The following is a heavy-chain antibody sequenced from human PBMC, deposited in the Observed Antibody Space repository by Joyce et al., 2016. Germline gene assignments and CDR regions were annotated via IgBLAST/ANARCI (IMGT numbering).Heavy chain of an antibody. CDR2: ISVYNGKT. CDR3: ARSDIVTTPFDY. V-gene: IGHV1-18*04. CDR1: GYTFITYG. Sequence: QVQLVQSGPEVKKSGAPVKVVCKASGYTFITYGINWVRQAPGQGLEWMGWISVYNGKTDYAQNLQGRVTMTTETSTSTAYMELRSLTSDDTAVYYCARSDIVTTPFDYWGQGTLVTVSS. D-gene: IGHD5-12*01. J-gene: IGHJ4*02.